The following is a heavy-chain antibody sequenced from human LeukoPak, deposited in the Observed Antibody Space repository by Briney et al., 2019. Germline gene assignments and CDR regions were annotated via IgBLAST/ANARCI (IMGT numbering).Heavy chain of an antibody. CDR2: IYYSGST. Sequence: SETLSLTCTVSGGSISSYYWSWIRQPPGKGLEWIGYIYYSGSTNYNPSLKSRVTISVDTSKNQFSLRLTSVTAADTAVYYCARPGQSSWWVYFNYWGQGVPVTVSS. V-gene: IGHV4-59*08. CDR1: GGSISSYY. CDR3: ARPGQSSWWVYFNY. D-gene: IGHD2-15*01. J-gene: IGHJ4*02.